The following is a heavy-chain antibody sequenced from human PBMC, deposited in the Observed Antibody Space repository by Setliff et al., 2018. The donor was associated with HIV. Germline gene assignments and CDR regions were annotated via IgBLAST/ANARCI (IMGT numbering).Heavy chain of an antibody. CDR2: ISSKPYGGTT. J-gene: IGHJ4*02. Sequence: GGSLRLSCTGSGFTFSDYAMTWVRQAPGKGLEWVGFISSKPYGGTTEYAASVKGRFSISRDDSKSIAYLQMNSLKTEDTAVYYCTRGVVLGSGSYYTNYWGQGTQVTVSS. V-gene: IGHV3-49*04. CDR3: TRGVVLGSGSYYTNY. D-gene: IGHD3-10*01. CDR1: GFTFSDYA.